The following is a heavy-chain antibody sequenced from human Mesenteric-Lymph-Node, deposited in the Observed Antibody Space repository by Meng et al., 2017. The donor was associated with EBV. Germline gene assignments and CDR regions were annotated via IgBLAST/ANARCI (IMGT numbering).Heavy chain of an antibody. CDR3: ARQMPSSYYFDF. CDR1: GFSFSDSY. V-gene: IGHV3-11*01. Sequence: QVPRVGSGGGLVKPGGSLRLSFATSGFSFSDSYMIWIRQAPGKGLEWVSYMSSSGSTLYYADSVRGRFTISRDNPNNSLFLQMNSLRAEDTAVYYCARQMPSSYYFDFWGQGTLVTVSS. D-gene: IGHD2-2*01. J-gene: IGHJ4*02. CDR2: MSSSGSTL.